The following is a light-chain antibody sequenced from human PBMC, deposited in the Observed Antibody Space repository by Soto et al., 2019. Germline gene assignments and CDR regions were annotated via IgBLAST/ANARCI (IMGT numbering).Light chain of an antibody. J-gene: IGLJ2*01. CDR2: EVT. Sequence: SALPKPASVYGSPGQSITISCTGTSSDVGSYNLVSWYQQHPGKVPKLMIYEVTKRPSGVSNRFSGSKSGNTASLTISGLQAEDEADYYCCAYAGSSTFVIFGGGTKVTVL. V-gene: IGLV2-23*02. CDR3: CAYAGSSTFVI. CDR1: SSDVGSYNL.